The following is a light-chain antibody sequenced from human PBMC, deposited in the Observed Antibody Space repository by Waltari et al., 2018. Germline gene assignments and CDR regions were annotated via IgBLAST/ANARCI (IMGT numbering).Light chain of an antibody. CDR2: EVN. J-gene: IGLJ1*01. V-gene: IGLV2-23*02. CDR1: SNDVGNYNL. CDR3: FSYTGDTTLYV. Sequence: QSALTQPASVSGSPGQSIPIPCTGTSNDVGNYNLVSWYQQYPGKVPQLIIYEVNNRPSWVSHLFSGSKSRNTASLTISGLQAEDEADYYCFSYTGDTTLYVFGTGTKVTVL.